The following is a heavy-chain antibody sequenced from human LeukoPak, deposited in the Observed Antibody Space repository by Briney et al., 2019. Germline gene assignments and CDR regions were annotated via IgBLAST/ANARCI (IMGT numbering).Heavy chain of an antibody. V-gene: IGHV3-21*01. J-gene: IGHJ4*02. Sequence: GGSLRLSCVASEFTFSSYNMNWVRQAPGKGLEWVSSISSSSSYIYYADSVKGRFTISRDNAKNSLYLQMNSLRAEDTAVYYCARDADGGGALDYWGQGTLVTVSS. CDR1: EFTFSSYN. D-gene: IGHD3-16*01. CDR2: ISSSSSYI. CDR3: ARDADGGGALDY.